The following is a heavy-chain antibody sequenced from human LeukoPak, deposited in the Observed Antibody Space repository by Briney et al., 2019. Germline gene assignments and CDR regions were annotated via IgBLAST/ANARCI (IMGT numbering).Heavy chain of an antibody. CDR1: GFTFSSYA. J-gene: IGHJ4*02. V-gene: IGHV3-23*01. D-gene: IGHD5-12*01. CDR2: ISGSGGST. CDR3: AKDHEWLPIGEFDY. Sequence: GGSLRLSCAASGFTFSSYAMSWVRQAPGKGLEWVSAISGSGGSTYYADSVKGRFTISRDNSKNTLYLQMNSLRAKDTAVYYCAKDHEWLPIGEFDYWGQGTLVTVSS.